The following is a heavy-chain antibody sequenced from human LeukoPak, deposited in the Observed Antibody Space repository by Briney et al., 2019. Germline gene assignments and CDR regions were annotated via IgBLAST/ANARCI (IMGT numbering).Heavy chain of an antibody. CDR2: INHSGST. CDR3: ARAARDGYDPFNYFDY. CDR1: GGSFSGYY. J-gene: IGHJ4*02. Sequence: SETLSLTCAVYGGSFSGYYWSWIRQPPGKGLEWIGEINHSGSTNYNPSLKSRVTISVDTSKNQFSLKVNSVTAADTAVYYCARAARDGYDPFNYFDYWGQGTLVTVSS. D-gene: IGHD5-24*01. V-gene: IGHV4-34*01.